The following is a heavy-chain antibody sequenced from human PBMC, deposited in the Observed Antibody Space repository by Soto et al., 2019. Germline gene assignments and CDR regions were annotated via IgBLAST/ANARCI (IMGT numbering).Heavy chain of an antibody. Sequence: ASVEVSCKASGGTFSSYAISWVRQAPGQGLEWMGGIIPIFGTANYAQKFQGRVTITADKSTSTAYMELSSLRSEDTAVYYCARGIAAAHFYGMDVWGQGTTVTVSS. CDR3: ARGIAAAHFYGMDV. D-gene: IGHD6-13*01. J-gene: IGHJ6*02. CDR2: IIPIFGTA. V-gene: IGHV1-69*06. CDR1: GGTFSSYA.